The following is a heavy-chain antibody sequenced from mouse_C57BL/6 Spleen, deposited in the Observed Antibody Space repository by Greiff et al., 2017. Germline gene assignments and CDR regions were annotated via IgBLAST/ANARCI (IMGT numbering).Heavy chain of an antibody. J-gene: IGHJ3*01. D-gene: IGHD3-2*01. CDR3: ARGRDSSGYVGFAY. CDR1: GYAFSSSW. CDR2: IYPGDGDT. V-gene: IGHV1-82*01. Sequence: QVQLQQSGPELVKPGASVKISCKASGYAFSSSWMNWVKQRPGKGLEWIGRIYPGDGDTNYNGKFKGKATLTADKSSSTAYMQLSSLTSEDSAVYFCARGRDSSGYVGFAYWGQGTLVTVSA.